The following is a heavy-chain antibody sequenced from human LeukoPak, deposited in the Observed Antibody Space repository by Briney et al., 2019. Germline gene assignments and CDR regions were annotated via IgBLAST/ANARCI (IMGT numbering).Heavy chain of an antibody. V-gene: IGHV1-2*02. CDR3: ARDGKTVVHDPDY. CDR1: GYTFTGHY. Sequence: ASVKVSCKASGYTFTGHYIHWVRQAPGQGLEWMGWINPNSGGTNYAQKFQGRVTMTRDTSISTAYMELSRLRSDDTAVYYCARDGKTVVHDPDYWGQGTLVTVSS. D-gene: IGHD4-23*01. CDR2: INPNSGGT. J-gene: IGHJ4*02.